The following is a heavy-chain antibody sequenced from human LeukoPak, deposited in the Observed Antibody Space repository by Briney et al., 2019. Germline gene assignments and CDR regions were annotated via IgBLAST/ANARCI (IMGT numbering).Heavy chain of an antibody. J-gene: IGHJ3*02. Sequence: PGGSLRLSCVASGFTFSSYEMNWVRQAPGKGLEWVSYINSSGSTICYADSVKGRFTISRDNAKNSLYLQMNSLRAEDTAVYYCARDGVVVTAMGGDAFDIWGQGTMVTVSS. CDR2: INSSGSTI. V-gene: IGHV3-48*03. CDR3: ARDGVVVTAMGGDAFDI. D-gene: IGHD2-21*02. CDR1: GFTFSSYE.